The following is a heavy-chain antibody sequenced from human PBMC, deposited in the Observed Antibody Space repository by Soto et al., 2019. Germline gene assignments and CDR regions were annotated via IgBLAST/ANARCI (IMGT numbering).Heavy chain of an antibody. CDR3: ARVVGALGHWSDP. V-gene: IGHV1-18*01. D-gene: IGHD1-26*01. Sequence: QVQLVQSGAEVKKPGASVKVSCKASGYTFTRYGMRWVRQATGQRLEWMGRISAYNGNTNYAQKLKGRVTMTTDTSTSTAYMELMSLRSDDTAVYYCARVVGALGHWSDPWGQGTLVTVSS. CDR1: GYTFTRYG. CDR2: ISAYNGNT. J-gene: IGHJ5*02.